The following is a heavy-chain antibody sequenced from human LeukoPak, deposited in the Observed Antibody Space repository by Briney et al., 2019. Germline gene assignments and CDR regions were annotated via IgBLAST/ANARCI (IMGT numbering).Heavy chain of an antibody. CDR2: ISAYNGNT. CDR3: ARDWAVLSWFGETYPSFDY. V-gene: IGHV1-18*01. CDR1: GYTFTSYG. D-gene: IGHD3-10*01. Sequence: GASVKVSCKASGYTFTSYGISWVRQAPGQGLEWMGWISAYNGNTNYAQKLQGRVTMTTDTSTSTAYMELRSLRSDDTAVYYCARDWAVLSWFGETYPSFDYWGQGTLVTVSS. J-gene: IGHJ4*02.